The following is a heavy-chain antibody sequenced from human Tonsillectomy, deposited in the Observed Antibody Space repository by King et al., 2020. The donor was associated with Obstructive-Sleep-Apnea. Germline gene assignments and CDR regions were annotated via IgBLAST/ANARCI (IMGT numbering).Heavy chain of an antibody. CDR1: GYTFTTSG. V-gene: IGHV1-18*01. D-gene: IGHD6-19*01. J-gene: IGHJ4*02. Sequence: VQLVESGAEVKKPGASVKVSCKASGYTFTTSGVSWVRQAPGQGLEWMGWISAFNGNTNYAQKLQGRVTLTTDTSTSTAYMELRSLRFDDTAGYYCARRIAVAGSGMGFFDYWGPGTLVTVSA. CDR3: ARRIAVAGSGMGFFDY. CDR2: ISAFNGNT.